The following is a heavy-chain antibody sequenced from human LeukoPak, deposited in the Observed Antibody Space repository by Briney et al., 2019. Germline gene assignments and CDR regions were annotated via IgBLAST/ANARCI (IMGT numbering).Heavy chain of an antibody. CDR2: ISGDGDTT. J-gene: IGHJ4*02. D-gene: IGHD3-22*01. V-gene: IGHV3-43*02. Sequence: GGSLRLSCAASGFTFDDYAMHWVRQTPGKGLEWVSLISGDGDTTYSADSVKGRFTISRDNFKNSLYLQMNSLRTEDTALYYCAKDMAYYYDSSVVIDYWGQGTVVTVSS. CDR1: GFTFDDYA. CDR3: AKDMAYYYDSSVVIDY.